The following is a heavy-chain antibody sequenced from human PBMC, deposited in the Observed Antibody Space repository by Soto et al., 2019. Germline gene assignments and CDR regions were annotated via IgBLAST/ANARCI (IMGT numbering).Heavy chain of an antibody. D-gene: IGHD2-15*01. J-gene: IGHJ3*02. V-gene: IGHV5-51*01. Sequence: RGESLKISCKGSGYSFTSYWIGWVRQMPGKGLEWMGIIYPGDSDTRYSPSFQGQVTISADKSISTAYLQWSSLKASDTAMYYCARHKTPYCSGGSCYLDYAFDIWGQGTMVTVSS. CDR2: IYPGDSDT. CDR1: GYSFTSYW. CDR3: ARHKTPYCSGGSCYLDYAFDI.